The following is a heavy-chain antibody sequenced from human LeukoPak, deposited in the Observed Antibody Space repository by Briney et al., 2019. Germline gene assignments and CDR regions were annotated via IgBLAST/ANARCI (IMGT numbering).Heavy chain of an antibody. J-gene: IGHJ4*02. Sequence: PSETLSLTCTVSGGSISSGGYYWSWIRQHPGKGLEWIGYIYFSGSTNYNPSLKSRVTISVDTSKNQFSLKLSSVTAADTAVYYCARTYYYDSTSAPYYFDYWGQGTLVTVSS. CDR1: GGSISSGGYY. V-gene: IGHV4-31*03. D-gene: IGHD3-22*01. CDR2: IYFSGST. CDR3: ARTYYYDSTSAPYYFDY.